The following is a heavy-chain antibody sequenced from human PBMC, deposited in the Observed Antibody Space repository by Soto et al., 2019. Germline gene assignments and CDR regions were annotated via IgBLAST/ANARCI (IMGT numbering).Heavy chain of an antibody. Sequence: GGSLILSCAASGFTFSSYDMHWVRQATGKGLEWVSAIGTAGDTYYPGSVKGRFTISRENAKNSLYLQMNSLRAGDTAVYYCARGYSSSWYDYWGQGTLVTVSS. D-gene: IGHD6-13*01. J-gene: IGHJ4*02. CDR1: GFTFSSYD. V-gene: IGHV3-13*01. CDR2: IGTAGDT. CDR3: ARGYSSSWYDY.